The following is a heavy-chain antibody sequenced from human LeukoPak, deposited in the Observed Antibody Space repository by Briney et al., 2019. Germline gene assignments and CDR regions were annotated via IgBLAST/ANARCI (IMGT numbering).Heavy chain of an antibody. CDR2: ISGSGGST. V-gene: IGHV3-23*01. CDR3: AKSVLSIDYYGSGSYYNPYYYYYYGMDV. CDR1: GFTFSSYA. J-gene: IGHJ6*02. D-gene: IGHD3-10*01. Sequence: GGSLRLSCAASGFTFSSYAMSWVRQAPGKGLEWVSAISGSGGSTYYADSVKGRFTISRDNSKNTLYLQMNNLRTEDTAVYYCAKSVLSIDYYGSGSYYNPYYYYYYGMDVWGQGTTVTVSS.